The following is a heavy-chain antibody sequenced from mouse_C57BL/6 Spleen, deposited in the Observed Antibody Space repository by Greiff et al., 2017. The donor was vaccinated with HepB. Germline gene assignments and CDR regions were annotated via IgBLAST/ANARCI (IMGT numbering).Heavy chain of an antibody. J-gene: IGHJ1*03. CDR3: ARDRDTVVGEWYFDV. D-gene: IGHD1-1*01. CDR2: ISYDGSN. CDR1: GYSITSGYY. V-gene: IGHV3-6*01. Sequence: DVQLQESGPGLVKPSQSLSLTCSVTGYSITSGYYWNWIRQFPGNKLEWMGYISYDGSNNYNPSLKNRISITRDTSKNQFFLKLNSVTTEDTATYYCARDRDTVVGEWYFDVWGTGTTVTVSS.